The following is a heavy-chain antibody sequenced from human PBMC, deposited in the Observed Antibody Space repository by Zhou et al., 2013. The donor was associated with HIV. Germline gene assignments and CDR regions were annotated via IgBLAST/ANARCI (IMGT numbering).Heavy chain of an antibody. J-gene: IGHJ6*02. CDR1: GGTFSSYA. CDR2: IIPIFGTA. V-gene: IGHV1-69*05. D-gene: IGHD2-2*01. Sequence: QVQLVQSGAEVKKPGSSVKVSCKASGGTFSSYAISWVRQAPGQGLEWMGGIIPIFGTANYAQKFQGRVTITTDESTSTAYMELSSLRSEDTAVYYCASGYCSSTSCYEAYYYYGMDVWGQGTTVTVSS. CDR3: ASGYCSSTSCYEAYYYYGMDV.